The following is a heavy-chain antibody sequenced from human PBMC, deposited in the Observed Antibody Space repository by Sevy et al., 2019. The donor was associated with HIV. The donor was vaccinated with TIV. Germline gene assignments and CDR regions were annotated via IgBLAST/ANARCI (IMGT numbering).Heavy chain of an antibody. J-gene: IGHJ3*02. CDR2: ISGSGGST. Sequence: GGSLRLSCAASGFTFSSYAMTWVRQAPGKGLEWVSVISGSGGSTYYADSVKGRFTISRDNSKNTLCLQMNSLRAEDTAVYYCAKDIGSDYYESTGDAFDIWGQGTMVTVSS. V-gene: IGHV3-23*01. CDR1: GFTFSSYA. CDR3: AKDIGSDYYESTGDAFDI. D-gene: IGHD3-22*01.